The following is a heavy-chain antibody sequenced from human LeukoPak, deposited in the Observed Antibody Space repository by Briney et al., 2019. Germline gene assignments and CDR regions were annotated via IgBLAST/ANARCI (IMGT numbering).Heavy chain of an antibody. CDR2: INHSGST. CDR1: GGSFSGYY. J-gene: IGHJ3*02. D-gene: IGHD3-10*01. Sequence: SETLSLTCAVYGGSFSGYYWSWIRQPPGKGLEWIGEINHSGSTNYNPSLKSRVTISVDTSKNQFSLKLSSVTAADTAVYYCARRMKGLWFGRGAFDIWGQGTMVTVSS. CDR3: ARRMKGLWFGRGAFDI. V-gene: IGHV4-34*01.